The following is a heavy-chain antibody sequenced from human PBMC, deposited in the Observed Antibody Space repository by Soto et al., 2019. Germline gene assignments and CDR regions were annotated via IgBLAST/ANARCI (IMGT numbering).Heavy chain of an antibody. D-gene: IGHD5-12*01. Sequence: EVQLLESGGGSEQPGGSLRLSCAASGFTFSSYAMSWVRQAPGKGLEWVSGISGSGVSTYYADSVKGRFTISRDNSKNMLYLQMNSLRGEDTAEYYCAKDLTGPWLRNCFDHWGQGTLVTVSS. CDR1: GFTFSSYA. V-gene: IGHV3-23*01. CDR2: ISGSGVST. CDR3: AKDLTGPWLRNCFDH. J-gene: IGHJ4*02.